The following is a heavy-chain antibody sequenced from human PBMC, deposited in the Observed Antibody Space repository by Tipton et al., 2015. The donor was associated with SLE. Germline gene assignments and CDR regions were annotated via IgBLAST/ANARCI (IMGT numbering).Heavy chain of an antibody. D-gene: IGHD6-19*01. V-gene: IGHV1-2*06. CDR3: ARELVAGISYFQH. J-gene: IGHJ1*01. CDR1: GYTFIGYY. Sequence: VQLVQSGPEVKKPGASVRVSCKASGYTFIGYYMHWVRQAPGLGIEWMGRINPNNGDTNYARKFQGRVTMTRDTSISTAYLELSRLTSDDTAVYYCARELVAGISYFQHWGQGTLVTFSS. CDR2: INPNNGDT.